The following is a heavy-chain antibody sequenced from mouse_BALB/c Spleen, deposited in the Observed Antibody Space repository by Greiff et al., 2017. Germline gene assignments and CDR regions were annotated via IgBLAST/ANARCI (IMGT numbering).Heavy chain of an antibody. CDR1: GFTFSSYA. CDR3: ARGDGSTAYWYFDV. CDR2: ISSGGST. Sequence: VKLVESGGGLVKPGGSLKLSCAASGFTFSSYAMSWVRQTPEKRLEWVASISSGGSTYYPDSVKGRFTISRDNARNILYLQMSSLRSEDTAMYYCARGDGSTAYWYFDVWGAGTTVTVSS. V-gene: IGHV5-6-5*01. J-gene: IGHJ1*01. D-gene: IGHD1-1*01.